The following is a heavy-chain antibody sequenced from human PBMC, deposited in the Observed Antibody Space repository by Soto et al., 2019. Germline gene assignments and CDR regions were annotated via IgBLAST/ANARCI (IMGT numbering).Heavy chain of an antibody. V-gene: IGHV3-23*01. CDR1: GFPFSSYV. CDR3: AKDSNKYSSSLRGRYFDY. D-gene: IGHD4-4*01. CDR2: ISGGGSNT. J-gene: IGHJ4*02. Sequence: EVQLLESGGGLVQRGGSLRRSCAASGFPFSSYVMSWVRQAPGKGLEWVSGISGGGSNTFYADSVKGRCTISRDNSKHTLLLQMNSLGAEDTAVYYCAKDSNKYSSSLRGRYFDYWGQGTGVTVSS.